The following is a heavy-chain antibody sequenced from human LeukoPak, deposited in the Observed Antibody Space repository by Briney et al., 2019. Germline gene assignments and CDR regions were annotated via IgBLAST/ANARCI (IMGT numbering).Heavy chain of an antibody. Sequence: SETLSLTCTVSGGSISSYYWSWIRQPPGKGLEWIGYIYTSGSTNYNPSLKSRVTISVDTSKNQFSLKLSSVTAADTAVYYCARHDLNDSSSPYMDVWAKGPRSPSP. CDR1: GGSISSYY. J-gene: IGHJ6*03. CDR3: ARHDLNDSSSPYMDV. D-gene: IGHD6-6*01. V-gene: IGHV4-4*09. CDR2: IYTSGST.